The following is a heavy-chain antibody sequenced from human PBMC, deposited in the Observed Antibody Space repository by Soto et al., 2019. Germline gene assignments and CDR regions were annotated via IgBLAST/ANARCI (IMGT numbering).Heavy chain of an antibody. Sequence: PSETLSLTCAVSGYSITNGYYWGWIRQPPGQGLEWIGTIYHSGSTYYNPSLKTRVTISVDTSKNQFSLKLSSVTAADTAVYYCARALYCSGGSWSPLRGMDVWGQGTMVTFSS. CDR2: IYHSGST. CDR1: GYSITNGYY. CDR3: ARALYCSGGSWSPLRGMDV. D-gene: IGHD2-15*01. V-gene: IGHV4-38-2*01. J-gene: IGHJ6*02.